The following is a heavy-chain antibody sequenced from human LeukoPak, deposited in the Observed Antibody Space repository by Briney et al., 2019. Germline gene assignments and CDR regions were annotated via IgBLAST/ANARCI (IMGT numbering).Heavy chain of an antibody. CDR2: ISSSDSTI. CDR3: ARDPPYSYGPECDY. J-gene: IGHJ4*02. CDR1: GFTFSSYE. Sequence: GGSLRLSCAASGFTFSSYEMNWVRQAPGKGLEWVSYISSSDSTIYYADSVKGRFTISRDNAKNSLYLQMNSLRAEDTAVYYCARDPPYSYGPECDYWGQGTLVTVSS. V-gene: IGHV3-48*03. D-gene: IGHD5-18*01.